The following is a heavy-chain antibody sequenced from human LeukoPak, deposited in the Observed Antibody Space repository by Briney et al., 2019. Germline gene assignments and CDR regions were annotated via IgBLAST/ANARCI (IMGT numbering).Heavy chain of an antibody. CDR2: IIPIFGTA. CDR1: GGTFSSYA. CDR3: ARDDLWSGYYPPEYYYYYGMDV. D-gene: IGHD3-3*01. J-gene: IGHJ6*02. V-gene: IGHV1-69*13. Sequence: SVKVSCTASGGTFSSYANSWVRQAPGQGLEWMGGIIPIFGTANYAQKFQGRVTITADESTSTAYMELSSLRSEDTAVYYCARDDLWSGYYPPEYYYYYGMDVWGQGTTVTVSS.